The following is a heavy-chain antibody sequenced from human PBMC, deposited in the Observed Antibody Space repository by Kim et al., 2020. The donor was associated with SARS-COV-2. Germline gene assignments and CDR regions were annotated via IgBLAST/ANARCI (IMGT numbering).Heavy chain of an antibody. CDR3: ARDDSVGYSSGWYFF. J-gene: IGHJ4*02. V-gene: IGHV4-59*01. D-gene: IGHD6-19*01. Sequence: NPSLRGRVTISMDTSKNQFSLKLRSVTAADTAVYYCARDDSVGYSSGWYFFWSQGTLVSVSA.